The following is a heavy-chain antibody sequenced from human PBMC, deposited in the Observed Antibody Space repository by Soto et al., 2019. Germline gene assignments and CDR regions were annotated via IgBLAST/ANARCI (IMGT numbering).Heavy chain of an antibody. CDR2: INPNSGGT. V-gene: IGHV1-2*04. CDR1: GDTFTGYY. Sequence: GASVKVSCKASGDTFTGYYMHWVRQAPGQGLEWMGWINPNSGGTNYAQKFQGWVTMTRNTSISTAYMELSRLRSDDTAVYYCARESSSWYDYWGQGTLVTVSS. CDR3: ARESSSWYDY. J-gene: IGHJ4*02. D-gene: IGHD6-13*01.